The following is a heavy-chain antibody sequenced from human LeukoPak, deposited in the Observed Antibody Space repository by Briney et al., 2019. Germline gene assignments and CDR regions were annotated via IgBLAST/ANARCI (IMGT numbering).Heavy chain of an antibody. Sequence: ASVKVSCKASGYTFNSYGITWVRQAPGQGLEWMGWISVYNGDTNYAQKFQGRVTMTTDTSTSTAYMELRSLRSDDTAVYYCARVSEDIVLMIYAPSPTGAFNIWGQGTSVTVSS. V-gene: IGHV1-18*01. CDR3: ARVSEDIVLMIYAPSPTGAFNI. CDR2: ISVYNGDT. CDR1: GYTFNSYG. D-gene: IGHD2-8*01. J-gene: IGHJ3*02.